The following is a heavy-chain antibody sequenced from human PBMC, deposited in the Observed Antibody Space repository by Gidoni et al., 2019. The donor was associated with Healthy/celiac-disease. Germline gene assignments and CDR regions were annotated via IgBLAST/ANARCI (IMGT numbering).Heavy chain of an antibody. CDR1: GGSFSGYY. J-gene: IGHJ2*01. CDR2: INHSGST. V-gene: IGHV4-34*01. Sequence: QVQLQQWGAGLLKPSETLSLTCAVHGGSFSGYYWSWRRQPPGKGLEWIGEINHSGSTNYNPPLKSRVTISVDTSKNQFSLKLSSVTAADTAVYYCARGRFSYLHSGSYPTTYWYFDLWGRGTLVTVSS. CDR3: ARGRFSYLHSGSYPTTYWYFDL. D-gene: IGHD1-26*01.